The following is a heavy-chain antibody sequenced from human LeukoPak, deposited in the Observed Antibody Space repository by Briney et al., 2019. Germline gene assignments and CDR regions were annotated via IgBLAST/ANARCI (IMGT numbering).Heavy chain of an antibody. D-gene: IGHD6-19*01. Sequence: GGSLRLSCGASGFTFTSYAMSWVRQAPGKGLEWVSVISGSGGTTYYADSVKGRFTISRDNSKNTLHLQMNSLRVEDTAVYYCANVGGTGWRFFDYWGQGTLVTVSS. CDR3: ANVGGTGWRFFDY. V-gene: IGHV3-23*01. CDR2: ISGSGGTT. CDR1: GFTFTSYA. J-gene: IGHJ4*02.